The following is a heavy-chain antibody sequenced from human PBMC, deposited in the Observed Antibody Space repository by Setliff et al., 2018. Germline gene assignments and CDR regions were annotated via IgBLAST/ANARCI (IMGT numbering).Heavy chain of an antibody. CDR3: ARDGEYDYGDYVRFDY. J-gene: IGHJ4*02. Sequence: ASVKVSCKASGYTFTSYGISWVRQAPGQGLEWMGWISAYNGNTNYAQKLQGRVTMTTDTSTSTAYMELRSLRSADTAVYYCARDGEYDYGDYVRFDYWGQGTLVTVSS. CDR2: ISAYNGNT. CDR1: GYTFTSYG. V-gene: IGHV1-18*01. D-gene: IGHD4-17*01.